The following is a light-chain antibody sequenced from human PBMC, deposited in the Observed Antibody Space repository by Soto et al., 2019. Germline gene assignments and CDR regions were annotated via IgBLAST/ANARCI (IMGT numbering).Light chain of an antibody. CDR1: SSDVGGYNY. V-gene: IGLV2-14*01. CDR3: SSYTSSSTLGV. Sequence: QSVLTQPASVSGSPGQSITISCTGTSSDVGGYNYVSWYQQHPGKAPKLMIYEVSNRPSGVSNRFSGSKSGNTASLTISGLQAEVEADYYCSSYTSSSTLGVFGTGTKLTVL. J-gene: IGLJ1*01. CDR2: EVS.